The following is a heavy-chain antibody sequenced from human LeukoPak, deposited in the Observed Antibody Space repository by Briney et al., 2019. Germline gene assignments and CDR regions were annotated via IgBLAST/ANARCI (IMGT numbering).Heavy chain of an antibody. V-gene: IGHV3-30-3*01. Sequence: SCKASGYTFTSYPMHWVRQAPGKGLEWVGLISYSGVNKYYADFVKGRFTISRDNSKNTLYLQMNSLRAEDTAVYYCARLVAGRPNWFDPWGQGTLVTVSS. CDR1: GYTFTSYP. CDR3: ARLVAGRPNWFDP. CDR2: ISYSGVNK. J-gene: IGHJ5*02. D-gene: IGHD6-19*01.